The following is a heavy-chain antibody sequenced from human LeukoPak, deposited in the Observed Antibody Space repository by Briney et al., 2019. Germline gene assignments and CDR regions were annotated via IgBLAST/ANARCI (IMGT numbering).Heavy chain of an antibody. J-gene: IGHJ4*02. V-gene: IGHV3-30*03. CDR2: ISYDGSDK. CDR1: GFTFTSYG. CDR3: ASTFGELNY. Sequence: GGSLRLSCAASGFTFTSYGMHWVRQAPGKGLEWVAVISYDGSDKSYADSVKGRFTISRDNSKNTLYLQMNSLRAEDTAVYYCASTFGELNYWGQGTLVTVSS. D-gene: IGHD3-10*01.